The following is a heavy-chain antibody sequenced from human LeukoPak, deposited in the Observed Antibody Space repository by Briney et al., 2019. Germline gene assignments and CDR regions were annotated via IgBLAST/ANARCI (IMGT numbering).Heavy chain of an antibody. CDR1: GFTFSSYA. J-gene: IGHJ4*02. CDR2: ISASGGA. Sequence: GGSLRLSCAASGFTFSSYAMSWVRHAPGKGLEWVSVISASGGAYHADSVKGRFTISRDNSNNTLYLQMNSLRAEDTAVYYCAKDRSYSFDYWGQGTLVTVSS. D-gene: IGHD5-18*01. CDR3: AKDRSYSFDY. V-gene: IGHV3-23*01.